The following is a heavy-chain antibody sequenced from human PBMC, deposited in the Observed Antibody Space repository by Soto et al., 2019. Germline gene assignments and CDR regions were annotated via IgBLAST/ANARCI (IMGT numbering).Heavy chain of an antibody. CDR1: GGSISSGGYY. CDR2: IYYSGST. V-gene: IGHV4-31*03. Sequence: SEPLSLTCTVSGGSISSGGYYWSWIRQHPGKGLGWIGYIYYSGSTYYNPSLKSRVTISVDTSKNQFSLKLSSVTAADTAVYYCARDLYPRVFQHWGQGTLVTVSS. CDR3: ARDLYPRVFQH. J-gene: IGHJ1*01.